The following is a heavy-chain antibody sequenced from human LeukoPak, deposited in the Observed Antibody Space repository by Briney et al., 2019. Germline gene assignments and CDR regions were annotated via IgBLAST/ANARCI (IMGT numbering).Heavy chain of an antibody. J-gene: IGHJ4*02. Sequence: GGSLRLPCVASGFTFSDYFMSWIRQAPGKGLEWLSFINSAGGNIYYADSVKGRFTISRDNAKKTLYLEMNSLRMEDTAIYYCATSRVFDYWGQGTLVTVSS. V-gene: IGHV3-11*04. CDR1: GFTFSDYF. CDR2: INSAGGNI. CDR3: ATSRVFDY.